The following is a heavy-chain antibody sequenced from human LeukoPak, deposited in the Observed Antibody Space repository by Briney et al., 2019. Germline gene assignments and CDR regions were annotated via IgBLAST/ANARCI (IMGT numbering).Heavy chain of an antibody. CDR1: GGSFSGYY. D-gene: IGHD3-22*01. CDR2: INHSGST. CDR3: ARGYYYDSSGYFDY. J-gene: IGHJ4*02. V-gene: IGHV4-34*01. Sequence: SETLSLTCAVYGGSFSGYYWSWIRQPPGKGLEWIGEINHSGSTNYNPSLKSRVTISVDTSKNQFSLKLSSVTAADAAVYYCARGYYYDSSGYFDYWGQGTLVTVSS.